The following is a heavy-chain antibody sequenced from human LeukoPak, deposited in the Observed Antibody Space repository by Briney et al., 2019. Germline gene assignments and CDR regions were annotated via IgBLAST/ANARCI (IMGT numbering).Heavy chain of an antibody. CDR2: IYSGGST. CDR1: GFTVSSNY. J-gene: IGHJ4*02. CDR3: ARDRGSYAWDY. D-gene: IGHD5-12*01. V-gene: IGHV3-66*02. Sequence: GGSLRLSCAASGFTVSSNYMNWVRQAPGKGLEWVSVIYSGGSTYYADSVKGRFTISRDNSKNALYLQMNSLRPEDTAVYYCARDRGSYAWDYWGLGTLVTVSS.